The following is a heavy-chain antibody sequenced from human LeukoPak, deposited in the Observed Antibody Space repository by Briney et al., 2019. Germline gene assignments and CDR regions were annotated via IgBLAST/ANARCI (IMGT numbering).Heavy chain of an antibody. CDR3: ARDDRLYDSSGYPDY. Sequence: PGRSLRLSCAASGFTFRNYGMHWVRQAPGKGLDWVAIISYDGSNKYYADSVKGRFTISRDNSKNTLYLQMNSLRAEDTAVYYCARDDRLYDSSGYPDYWGQGTLVTVSS. V-gene: IGHV3-30*03. J-gene: IGHJ4*02. CDR2: ISYDGSNK. D-gene: IGHD3-22*01. CDR1: GFTFRNYG.